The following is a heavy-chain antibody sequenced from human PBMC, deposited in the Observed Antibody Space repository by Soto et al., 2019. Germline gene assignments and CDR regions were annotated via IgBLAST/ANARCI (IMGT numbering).Heavy chain of an antibody. Sequence: SVKVSCKASGGTFSSYTISWVRQAPGQGLEWMGRIIPILGIANYAQKFQGRVTITADKSTSTAYMELSSLRSEDTAVYYCARVAYYYGSGSHMFGVMDVWGKGTTVTVSS. J-gene: IGHJ6*03. CDR1: GGTFSSYT. CDR2: IIPILGIA. D-gene: IGHD3-10*01. V-gene: IGHV1-69*02. CDR3: ARVAYYYGSGSHMFGVMDV.